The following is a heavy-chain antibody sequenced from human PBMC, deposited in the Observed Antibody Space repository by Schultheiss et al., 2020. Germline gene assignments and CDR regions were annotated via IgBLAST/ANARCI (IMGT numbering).Heavy chain of an antibody. CDR3: ARDLGVRGVIKYYYGMDV. J-gene: IGHJ6*02. CDR2: IYYSGST. D-gene: IGHD3-10*01. CDR1: GGSISSYY. V-gene: IGHV4-59*01. Sequence: GSLRLSCTVSGGSISSYYWSWIRQPPGKGLEWIGYIYYSGSTNYNPSLKSRVTISVDTSKNQFSLKLSSVTAADTAVYYCARDLGVRGVIKYYYGMDVWGQGTTVTVSS.